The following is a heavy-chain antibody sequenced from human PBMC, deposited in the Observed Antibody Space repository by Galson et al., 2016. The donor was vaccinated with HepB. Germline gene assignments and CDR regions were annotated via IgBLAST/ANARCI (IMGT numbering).Heavy chain of an antibody. D-gene: IGHD2-15*01. CDR1: GFTFNNYT. Sequence: SLRLSCAASGFTFNNYTIHWVRQAPGKGLEWVAVISYDGSNKYYADSVKGRFTISRDNSKNTLYLQMNSLRPEDTAVYYCARDFVAVVAGTRGGASQHYYGMDVWGQGTTVTVSS. J-gene: IGHJ6*02. V-gene: IGHV3-30*04. CDR3: ARDFVAVVAGTRGGASQHYYGMDV. CDR2: ISYDGSNK.